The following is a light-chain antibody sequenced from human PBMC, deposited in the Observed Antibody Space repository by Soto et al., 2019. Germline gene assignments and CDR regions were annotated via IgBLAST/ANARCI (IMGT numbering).Light chain of an antibody. CDR3: CSYTSLSTVV. CDR2: AVS. V-gene: IGLV2-14*01. J-gene: IGLJ2*01. CDR1: SSDVGGYNH. Sequence: QAVVTQPASVSGSPGQSITISCTGTSSDVGGYNHVSWYQHSPGKAPKLILFAVSDRPSGVSHRFSGSKSGNTASLTISGLQAEDEADYYCCSYTSLSTVVFGGGTKLTVL.